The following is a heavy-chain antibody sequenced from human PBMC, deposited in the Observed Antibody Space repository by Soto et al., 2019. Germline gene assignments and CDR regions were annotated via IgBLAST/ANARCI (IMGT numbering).Heavy chain of an antibody. J-gene: IGHJ5*02. Sequence: ASVKVSCKASGGTFSSYAISWVRQAPGQGLEWMGGIIPIFGTANYAQKFQGRVTITADESTSTAYMELSSLRSEDTAVYYCARDHRGCSGGSCYSGFDPWGQGTLVTVSS. CDR3: ARDHRGCSGGSCYSGFDP. CDR2: IIPIFGTA. CDR1: GGTFSSYA. V-gene: IGHV1-69*13. D-gene: IGHD2-15*01.